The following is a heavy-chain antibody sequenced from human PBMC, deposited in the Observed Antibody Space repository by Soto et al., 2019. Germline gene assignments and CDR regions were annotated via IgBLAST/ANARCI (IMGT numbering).Heavy chain of an antibody. Sequence: ASVKVSCKASGYTFTHYYIHWVRQAPGQGLEWMGIINPNGGITTYAQKFRAGFSMTRDTSTSTVYLELSSLRSEASAVYYCATSVNSAMAFDYWGQGTLVTVSS. CDR1: GYTFTHYY. V-gene: IGHV1-46*01. D-gene: IGHD5-18*01. J-gene: IGHJ4*02. CDR3: ATSVNSAMAFDY. CDR2: INPNGGIT.